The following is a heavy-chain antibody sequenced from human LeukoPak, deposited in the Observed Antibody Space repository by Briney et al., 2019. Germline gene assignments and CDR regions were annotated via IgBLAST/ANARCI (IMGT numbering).Heavy chain of an antibody. J-gene: IGHJ5*02. CDR3: ARGNWFDP. Sequence: PGGSLRLSCAASGFTFSSYGMHWVRQGPGKGLEWVAVISYDGSNKYYADSVKGRFTISRENAKNSLYLQMNSLRAGDTAVYYCARGNWFDPWGQGTLVTVSS. CDR1: GFTFSSYG. CDR2: ISYDGSNK. V-gene: IGHV3-30*14.